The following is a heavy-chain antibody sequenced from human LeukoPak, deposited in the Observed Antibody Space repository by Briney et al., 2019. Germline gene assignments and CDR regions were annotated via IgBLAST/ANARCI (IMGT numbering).Heavy chain of an antibody. CDR2: TYYRSRWYH. CDR3: ARRGDSSGYYFRVIPYYFDY. J-gene: IGHJ4*02. D-gene: IGHD3-22*01. V-gene: IGHV6-1*01. CDR1: GDSVSSNSAA. Sequence: SQTRSLTCAISGDSVSSNSAAWNWIRQSPSRGLEWLGRTYYRSRWYHDYAVSMKSRIIINPDTTKNQFSLKLSSVTAADTAVYYCARRGDSSGYYFRVIPYYFDYWGQGTLVTVSS.